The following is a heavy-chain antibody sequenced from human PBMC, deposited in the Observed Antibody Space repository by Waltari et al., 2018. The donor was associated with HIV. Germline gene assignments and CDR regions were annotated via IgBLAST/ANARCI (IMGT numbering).Heavy chain of an antibody. V-gene: IGHV1-3*04. D-gene: IGHD2-21*01. J-gene: IGHJ4*02. CDR3: ARGRVLWCADPQFY. Sequence: QVQFAQSGAEVKKPGAAVKVSCKASGYTFTSYGIHWVRQAPGQRPEWIVWINMGTGKSTYSENFQDRVTFTRDTSASTAYMELSSLKSEDTAMYYCARGRVLWCADPQFYWGQGTLVTVSS. CDR1: GYTFTSYG. CDR2: INMGTGKS.